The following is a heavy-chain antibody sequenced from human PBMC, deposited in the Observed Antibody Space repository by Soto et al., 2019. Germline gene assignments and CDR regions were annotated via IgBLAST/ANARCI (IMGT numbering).Heavy chain of an antibody. CDR2: ISSSSSYM. CDR3: AKLLWFGELLSSGMDV. D-gene: IGHD3-10*01. CDR1: GFTFSSYS. Sequence: GGSLRLSCAASGFTFSSYSMNWVRQAPGKGLEWVSSISSSSSYMYYADSVKGRFTISRDNAKNSLYLQMNSLRAEDTAVYYCAKLLWFGELLSSGMDVWGQGTTVTVSS. J-gene: IGHJ6*02. V-gene: IGHV3-21*01.